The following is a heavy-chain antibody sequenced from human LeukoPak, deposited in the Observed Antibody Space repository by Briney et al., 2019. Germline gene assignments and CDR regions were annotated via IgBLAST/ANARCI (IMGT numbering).Heavy chain of an antibody. V-gene: IGHV4-38-2*02. Sequence: SETLSLTCTVSGYSISSGYYWGWIRQPPGKGLEWIGSIYHRGSTYYNPSLKSRVTISVDTSKNQFSLKLSSVTAADTAVYYCARGDTAIAHWGQGTLVTVSS. CDR1: GYSISSGYY. CDR2: IYHRGST. J-gene: IGHJ4*02. CDR3: ARGDTAIAH. D-gene: IGHD2-21*02.